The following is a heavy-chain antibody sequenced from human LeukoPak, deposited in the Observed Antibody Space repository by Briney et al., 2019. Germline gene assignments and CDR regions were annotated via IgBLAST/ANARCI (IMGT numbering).Heavy chain of an antibody. D-gene: IGHD4-17*01. CDR1: GGSNSSYY. V-gene: IGHV4-59*01. CDR2: INYSGST. CDR3: AREGRQDYVYFHH. J-gene: IGHJ4*02. Sequence: SETLSLTCSVSGGSNSSYYCSWIRQPPGKRLEWIGYINYSGSTNYNPSLKSRVTMSVDTSKNQFSLKLSSVTAADTAMYYCAREGRQDYVYFHHGGQGSLVTVSS.